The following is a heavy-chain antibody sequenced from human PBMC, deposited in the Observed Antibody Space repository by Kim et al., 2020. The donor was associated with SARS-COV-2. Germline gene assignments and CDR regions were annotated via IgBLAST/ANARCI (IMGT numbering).Heavy chain of an antibody. D-gene: IGHD2-21*02. V-gene: IGHV4-39*01. CDR2: IYYSGST. J-gene: IGHJ4*02. Sequence: SETLSLTCTVSGGSISSSSYYWGWIRQPPGKGLEWIGSIYYSGSTYYNPSLKSRVTISVDTSKNQFSLKLSSVTAADTAVYYCASNIVVVTAIPGYFDYWGQGTLVTVSS. CDR1: GGSISSSSYY. CDR3: ASNIVVVTAIPGYFDY.